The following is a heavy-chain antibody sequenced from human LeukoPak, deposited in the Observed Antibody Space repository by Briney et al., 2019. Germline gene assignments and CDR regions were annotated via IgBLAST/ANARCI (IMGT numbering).Heavy chain of an antibody. V-gene: IGHV3-30-3*01. CDR1: GFTFSSYA. J-gene: IGHJ4*02. CDR3: ARDNGATAFDY. D-gene: IGHD5-12*01. CDR2: ISYDGSNK. Sequence: GGSLRLSCAASGFTFSSYAMHWVRQAPGKGLEWVAVISYDGSNKYYADSVKGRFTISRDNSKNTLYLQMNSLRAEDTAVYYCARDNGATAFDYWGQGTLVTVSS.